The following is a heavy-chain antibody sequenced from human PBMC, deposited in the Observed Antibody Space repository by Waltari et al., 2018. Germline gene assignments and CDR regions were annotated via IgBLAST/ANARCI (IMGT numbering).Heavy chain of an antibody. CDR3: VRDRDPANPTPTNNFFDP. Sequence: QLEQSGAELKMPGDSVKVSCKSSGYTFSKFGLTWVRPSSGPGLEWMGWISPYNYEPQYTQKLQGRFTMTTDTLLNTAYMELRSLTSDDTAVYYCVRDRDPANPTPTNNFFDPWGQGTLVTVSS. CDR1: GYTFSKFG. CDR2: ISPYNYEP. D-gene: IGHD2-15*01. J-gene: IGHJ5*02. V-gene: IGHV1-18*01.